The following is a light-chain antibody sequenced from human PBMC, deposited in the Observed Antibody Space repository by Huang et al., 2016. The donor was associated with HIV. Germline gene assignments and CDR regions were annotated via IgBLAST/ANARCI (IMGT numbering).Light chain of an antibody. CDR2: AAS. V-gene: IGKV1-6*01. Sequence: AIQMTQSPSSLSASIGDRVTITCRAGQDIGDDLGWYQQKPGEVPKLLIYAASSLQSGVSSRFSGSGSGTDFTLTISSLQPEDFATYYFLQDYNYPWTFGQGTKVEI. J-gene: IGKJ1*01. CDR3: LQDYNYPWT. CDR1: QDIGDD.